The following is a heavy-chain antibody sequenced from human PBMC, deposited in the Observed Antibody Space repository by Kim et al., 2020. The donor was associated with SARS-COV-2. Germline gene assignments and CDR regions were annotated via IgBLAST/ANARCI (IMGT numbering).Heavy chain of an antibody. J-gene: IGHJ6*02. V-gene: IGHV4-34*11. Sequence: PSLKSRATISSDTSKNQFSLNLTSVTAADTAVYYCARDPGSGKAHYHGLDVWGQGTTVSVSS. D-gene: IGHD7-27*01. CDR3: ARDPGSGKAHYHGLDV.